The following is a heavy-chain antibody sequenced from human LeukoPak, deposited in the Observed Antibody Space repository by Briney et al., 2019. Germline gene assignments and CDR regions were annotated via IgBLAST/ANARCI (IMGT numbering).Heavy chain of an antibody. J-gene: IGHJ6*03. D-gene: IGHD2-2*01. CDR2: IYHSGST. V-gene: IGHV4-38-2*01. Sequence: KSSETLSLTCAVSGYSISSGYYWGWIRQPPGKGLGWIGSIYHSGSTYYNPSLKSRVTISVDTSKNQFSLKLSSVTAADTAVYYCATIPIVVVPAAMGDYYYYYMDVWGKGTTVTVSS. CDR1: GYSISSGYY. CDR3: ATIPIVVVPAAMGDYYYYYMDV.